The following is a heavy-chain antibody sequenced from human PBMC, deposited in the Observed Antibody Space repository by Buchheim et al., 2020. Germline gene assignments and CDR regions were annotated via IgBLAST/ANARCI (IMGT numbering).Heavy chain of an antibody. Sequence: QVQLVESGGGVVQPGRSLTLSCATSTFFNNYAMHWVRQAPGKGPEWVAVVSNDGRDKHHADSVKGRFLISRDNSRNTIFLQMNSLRTEDTAVYYCARDTSVSANYYFDYWGQGTL. CDR3: ARDTSVSANYYFDY. D-gene: IGHD5/OR15-5a*01. J-gene: IGHJ4*02. V-gene: IGHV3-30*04. CDR2: VSNDGRDK. CDR1: TFFNNYA.